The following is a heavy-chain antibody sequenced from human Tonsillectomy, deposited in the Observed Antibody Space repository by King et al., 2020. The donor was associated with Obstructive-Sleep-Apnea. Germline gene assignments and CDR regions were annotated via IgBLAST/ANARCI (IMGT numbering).Heavy chain of an antibody. J-gene: IGHJ4*02. D-gene: IGHD3-9*01. CDR2: ISASNGNT. CDR1: GYTFFSYG. CDR3: ARGGYAILAGCYAGRDVDFDY. V-gene: IGHV1-18*01. Sequence: QVQLVESGAEVKKPGASVKVSCKASGYTFFSYGISWVRQAPGQGLEWLGWISASNGNTNSAHKFQGRLTLTTDTSTSTAYMELRSLSSDDTAVYYCARGGYAILAGCYAGRDVDFDYWGQGTLVTVSS.